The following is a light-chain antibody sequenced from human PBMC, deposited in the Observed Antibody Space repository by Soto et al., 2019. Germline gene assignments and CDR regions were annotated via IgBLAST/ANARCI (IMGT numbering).Light chain of an antibody. CDR2: AAS. CDR1: QSISSY. Sequence: DIQMTQSPSSLSASVGDRVTITCRASQSISSYLNWYQQKPGKAPKLLIYAASSLQSGVPSRFSGSGSGTDFTLTISSLQHEDFATYYCQQSYSTPITFGHGTRLEIK. J-gene: IGKJ5*01. V-gene: IGKV1-39*01. CDR3: QQSYSTPIT.